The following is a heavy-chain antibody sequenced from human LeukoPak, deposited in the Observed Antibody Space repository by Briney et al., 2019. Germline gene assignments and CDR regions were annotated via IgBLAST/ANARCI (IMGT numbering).Heavy chain of an antibody. CDR2: ISASGVTS. CDR3: AKIDYCSGGGCYSKWFDY. D-gene: IGHD2-15*01. V-gene: IGHV3-23*01. Sequence: GGSLRLSCAASGFNFDTYGLSWVRQAPGKGLEGVSSISASGVTSESADSIKGRFTISRDNSRNTLYLQMESLRADDTAVYYCAKIDYCSGGGCYSKWFDYWGQGTLVTVSS. CDR1: GFNFDTYG. J-gene: IGHJ4*02.